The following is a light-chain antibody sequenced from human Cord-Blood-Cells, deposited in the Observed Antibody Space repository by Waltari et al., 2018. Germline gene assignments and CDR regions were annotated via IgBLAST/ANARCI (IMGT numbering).Light chain of an antibody. Sequence: QSSLTQPASASGSPGQSIPISCTGPTSDVGGYNLVSWYQQHPGKAPKLMIYEVSKRPSGVSNRFSGSKSGNTASLTISGLQAEDEADYYCCSYAGSSTLVFGGGTKLTVL. J-gene: IGLJ3*02. CDR2: EVS. CDR3: CSYAGSSTLV. V-gene: IGLV2-23*02. CDR1: TSDVGGYNL.